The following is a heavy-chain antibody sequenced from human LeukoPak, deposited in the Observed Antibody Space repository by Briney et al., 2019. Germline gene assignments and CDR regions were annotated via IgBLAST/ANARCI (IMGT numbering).Heavy chain of an antibody. CDR2: ISGSGGST. Sequence: GGSLRLSCAASGFTFSSSAMSWVRQAPGKGLEWVSAISGSGGSTYYADSVKGRFTISRDNSKNTLYLQMNSLRAEDTAVYYCAKSEYCGGDCYSELQSPPDYWGQGTLVTVSS. J-gene: IGHJ4*02. D-gene: IGHD2-21*02. CDR3: AKSEYCGGDCYSELQSPPDY. V-gene: IGHV3-23*01. CDR1: GFTFSSSA.